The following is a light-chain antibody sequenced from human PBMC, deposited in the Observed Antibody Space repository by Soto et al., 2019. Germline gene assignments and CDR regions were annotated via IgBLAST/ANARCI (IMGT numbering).Light chain of an antibody. Sequence: EIVLTQSPGTLSLSPGDRATLSCRASQSFSTSYLAWYQHKPGQAPRLLIYNTCTRATGIPDRFSGSGSGTDFTLTISRLEPEDFAVYYYQQYGGSPFTFGPGTKVDIK. V-gene: IGKV3-20*01. CDR1: QSFSTSY. J-gene: IGKJ3*01. CDR2: NTC. CDR3: QQYGGSPFT.